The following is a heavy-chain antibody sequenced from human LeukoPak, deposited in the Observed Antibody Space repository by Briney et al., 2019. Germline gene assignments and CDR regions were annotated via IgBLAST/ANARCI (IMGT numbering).Heavy chain of an antibody. J-gene: IGHJ4*02. CDR2: IKQDGSEK. Sequence: GGSLRLSCAASGFTFSSYSMSWVRQAPGKGLEWVANIKQDGSEKYYVDSVKGRFTISRDNAKNSLYLQMNSLRAEDTAVYYCARGRGAARPFPFDYWGQGTLVTVSS. CDR1: GFTFSSYS. CDR3: ARGRGAARPFPFDY. D-gene: IGHD6-6*01. V-gene: IGHV3-7*01.